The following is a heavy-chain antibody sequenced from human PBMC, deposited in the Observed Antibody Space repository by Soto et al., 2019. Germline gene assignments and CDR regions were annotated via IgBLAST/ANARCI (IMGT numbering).Heavy chain of an antibody. CDR1: GFTFSSYW. J-gene: IGHJ4*01. Sequence: PGGSLRLSCAASGFTFSSYWMTWVRQAPGKGLEWVANIKQDGSEKYYVDSVRGRFTMSRDNAKNSLYLQMNSLRAEDTAVYYCARVVGATQMDFDYWGQGTPVTVSS. V-gene: IGHV3-7*01. D-gene: IGHD1-26*01. CDR2: IKQDGSEK. CDR3: ARVVGATQMDFDY.